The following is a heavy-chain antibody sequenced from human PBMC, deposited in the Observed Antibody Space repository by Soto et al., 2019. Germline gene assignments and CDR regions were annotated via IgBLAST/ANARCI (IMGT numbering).Heavy chain of an antibody. V-gene: IGHV1-2*02. D-gene: IGHD1-26*01. CDR3: ARDGGGTYSYFDY. CDR2: INPNTGGT. CDR1: GYTFTGYY. Sequence: QVHLVQSGAEVKQPGASVKVSCKASGYTFTGYYIHWVRQAPGQGLEWMGWINPNTGGTNYAQKFQGRVTMTRDTSFSTAYMELRALRSDDTAVYYCARDGGGTYSYFDYWGQGTLVTVSS. J-gene: IGHJ4*02.